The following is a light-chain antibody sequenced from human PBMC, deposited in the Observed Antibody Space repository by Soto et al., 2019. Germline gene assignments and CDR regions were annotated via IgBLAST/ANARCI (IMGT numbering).Light chain of an antibody. Sequence: QSVLTQPPSASGTPGQRVTISCSGGSSNIGINTVNWYQQLPGTAPKLLIYSNNQRPSGVPHRFSGSKSGTSASLAISGLQSEDEADYYCAAWDDSLNGVVFGGGTKLTVL. V-gene: IGLV1-44*01. CDR2: SNN. J-gene: IGLJ2*01. CDR3: AAWDDSLNGVV. CDR1: SSNIGINT.